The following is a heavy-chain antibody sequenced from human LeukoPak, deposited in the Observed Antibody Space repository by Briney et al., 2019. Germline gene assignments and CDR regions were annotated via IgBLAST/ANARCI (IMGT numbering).Heavy chain of an antibody. D-gene: IGHD6-13*01. CDR3: ARGTYSSSWYVHYYMDV. V-gene: IGHV1-2*02. Sequence: ASVKVSCKASGYTFTGYYMHWVRQAPGQGLEWMGWINPNSGGTNYAQKFQGRVTMTRDTSISTAYMELSRLRSGDTAVYYCARGTYSSSWYVHYYMDVWGKGTTVTVSS. CDR2: INPNSGGT. CDR1: GYTFTGYY. J-gene: IGHJ6*03.